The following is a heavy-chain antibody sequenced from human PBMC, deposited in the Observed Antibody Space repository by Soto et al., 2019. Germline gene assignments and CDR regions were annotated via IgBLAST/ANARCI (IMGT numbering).Heavy chain of an antibody. Sequence: QVQLVESGGGVVQPGRSLRLSCAASGFTFSSYAMHWVRQAPGKGLEWVALISFVGSNKYYADSVKGRFTISRDNSKITLCLQMNGLRAEDTAVYYCARPPGDYNIRWGQGTLVTVSS. CDR3: ARPPGDYNIR. J-gene: IGHJ4*02. CDR1: GFTFSSYA. D-gene: IGHD4-17*01. V-gene: IGHV3-30-3*01. CDR2: ISFVGSNK.